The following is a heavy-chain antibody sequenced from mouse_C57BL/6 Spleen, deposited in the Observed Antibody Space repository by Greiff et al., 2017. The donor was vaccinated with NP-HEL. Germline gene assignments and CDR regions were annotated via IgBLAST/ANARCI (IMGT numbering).Heavy chain of an antibody. V-gene: IGHV5-4*01. Sequence: EVKVVESGGGLVKPGGSLKLSCAASGFTFSSYAMSWVRQTPEKRLEWVATISDGGSYTYYPDNVKGRFTISRDNAKNNLYLQMSHLKSEDTAMYYCARDRFITAVVPYYAMDYWGQGTSVTVSS. CDR3: ARDRFITAVVPYYAMDY. J-gene: IGHJ4*01. CDR2: ISDGGSYT. D-gene: IGHD1-1*01. CDR1: GFTFSSYA.